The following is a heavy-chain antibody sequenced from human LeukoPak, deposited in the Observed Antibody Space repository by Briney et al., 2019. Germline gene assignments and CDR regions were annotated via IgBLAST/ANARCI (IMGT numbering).Heavy chain of an antibody. V-gene: IGHV3-66*02. J-gene: IGHJ6*03. Sequence: GGSLRLSCAASRFTVSTNYMSWVRQAPGKGLEWVSLIDSGGFTYYADSVKGRFTISRDNSKNTLYLQMNSLRAGDTAVYYCAKGSKLAVITRDHYMAVWGKGTTVTISS. CDR2: IDSGGFT. CDR1: RFTVSTNY. CDR3: AKGSKLAVITRDHYMAV. D-gene: IGHD3-22*01.